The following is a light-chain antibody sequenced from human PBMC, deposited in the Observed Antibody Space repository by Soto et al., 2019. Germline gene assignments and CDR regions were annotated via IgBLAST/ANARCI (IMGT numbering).Light chain of an antibody. CDR2: DTS. V-gene: IGKV3-11*01. CDR1: HSISSC. CDR3: QQSSNWPWT. J-gene: IGKJ4*01. Sequence: EIALTQSPATLSLSPGERATLSCRASHSISSCLAWYQQKPGQAPRLLIYDTSNRATGIPARFSGSGSGTDFTLTISSLEPEDFAVYYCQQSSNWPWTFGGGTKVEIK.